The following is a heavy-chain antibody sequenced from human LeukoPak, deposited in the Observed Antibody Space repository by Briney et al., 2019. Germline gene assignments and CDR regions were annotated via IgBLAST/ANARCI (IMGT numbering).Heavy chain of an antibody. J-gene: IGHJ4*02. CDR3: ARDEATH. CDR1: GFTFGTYW. CDR2: MDRDGSEI. D-gene: IGHD1-26*01. V-gene: IGHV3-7*01. Sequence: GGSLRLSCAASGFTFGTYWMSWVRQAPGKGLEWVANMDRDGSEINYVDSVRGRFTISRDNAKKSLYLQMNSLRAEDTAVYYCARDEATHWGQGTLVTVSS.